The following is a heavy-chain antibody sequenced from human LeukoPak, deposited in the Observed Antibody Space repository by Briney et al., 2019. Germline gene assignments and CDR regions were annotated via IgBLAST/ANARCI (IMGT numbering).Heavy chain of an antibody. CDR2: ISGSGGST. CDR1: GFTFSSYG. CDR3: AKARELRFLEWLSSPTDY. V-gene: IGHV3-23*01. D-gene: IGHD3-3*01. J-gene: IGHJ4*02. Sequence: GGTLRLSCAASGFTFSSYGMSWVRQAPGKGLEWVSAISGSGGSTYYADSVKGRFTISRDNSKNTLYLQMNSLRAEDTAVYYCAKARELRFLEWLSSPTDYWGQGTLVTVSS.